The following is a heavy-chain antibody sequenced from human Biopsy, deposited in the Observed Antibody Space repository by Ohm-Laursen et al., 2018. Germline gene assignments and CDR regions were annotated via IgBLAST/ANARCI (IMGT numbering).Heavy chain of an antibody. CDR2: FAPEDGKT. D-gene: IGHD6-19*01. J-gene: IGHJ4*02. Sequence: SVKVSCKVSGYTLSESSMHWVRQTPGKGLEWMGGFAPEDGKTFYAQNFQGRVTVTEDTSTHTAYMELSSLRSEDTALYYCATGIRSGWYYFDYWGQGTLVTVSS. CDR3: ATGIRSGWYYFDY. CDR1: GYTLSESS. V-gene: IGHV1-24*01.